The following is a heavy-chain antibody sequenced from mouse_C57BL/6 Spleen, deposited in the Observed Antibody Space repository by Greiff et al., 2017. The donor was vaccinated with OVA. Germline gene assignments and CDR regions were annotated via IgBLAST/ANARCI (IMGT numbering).Heavy chain of an antibody. V-gene: IGHV5-16*01. CDR2: INYDGSST. Sequence: EVKLMESEGGLVQPGSSMTLSCTASGFTFSDYYMAWVRQVPEKGLEWVANINYDGSSTYYLDSLKSRFIISRDNANNILYLQMSSLKSEDTATYYCARDRGSFDYWGQGTTLTVSS. CDR3: ARDRGSFDY. CDR1: GFTFSDYY. D-gene: IGHD3-1*01. J-gene: IGHJ2*01.